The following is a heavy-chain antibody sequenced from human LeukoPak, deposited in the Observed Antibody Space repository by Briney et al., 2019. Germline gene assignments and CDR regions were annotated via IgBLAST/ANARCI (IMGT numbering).Heavy chain of an antibody. CDR3: ARGANYFDY. V-gene: IGHV3-53*01. CDR2: IYSGGST. CDR1: GFTFSNNY. J-gene: IGHJ4*02. Sequence: PGGSLRLSCAASGFTFSNNYMNWVRQAPGKGLEWVSVIYSGGSTYYADSVKGRSTISRDNSKNTLYLQMNSLRAEDTAVYYCARGANYFDYWGQGTLVTVSS.